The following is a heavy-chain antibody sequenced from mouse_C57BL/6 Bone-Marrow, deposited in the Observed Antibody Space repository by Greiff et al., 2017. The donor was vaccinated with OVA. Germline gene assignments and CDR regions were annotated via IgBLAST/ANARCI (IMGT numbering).Heavy chain of an antibody. CDR1: GFTFTDYY. CDR2: VYPYNGGT. J-gene: IGHJ4*01. V-gene: IGHV1-36*01. Sequence: VQLQQSGPVLVKPGPSVKISCKASGFTFTDYYMHWVKQSHGKSLEWIGLVYPYNGGTSYNQKFKGKATLTVDTSSSTAYMELNSLTSEDSAVYYCARPLTTVVDYYAMDYWGQGTSVTVSS. D-gene: IGHD1-1*01. CDR3: ARPLTTVVDYYAMDY.